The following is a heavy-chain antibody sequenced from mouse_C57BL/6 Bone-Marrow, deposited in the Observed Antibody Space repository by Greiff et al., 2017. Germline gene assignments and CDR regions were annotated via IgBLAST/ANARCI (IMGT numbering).Heavy chain of an antibody. V-gene: IGHV5-9-1*02. CDR1: GFTFSSYA. CDR3: TRDRYYYAMDY. CDR2: ISSGGDYI. J-gene: IGHJ4*01. Sequence: EVTLQESGEGLVKPGGSLKLSCAASGFTFSSYAMSWVRQTPEQRLEWVAYISSGGDYIYYADTVKGRFTISRDNARNTLYLQMSSLKSEDTAMYYCTRDRYYYAMDYWGQGTSVTVSS.